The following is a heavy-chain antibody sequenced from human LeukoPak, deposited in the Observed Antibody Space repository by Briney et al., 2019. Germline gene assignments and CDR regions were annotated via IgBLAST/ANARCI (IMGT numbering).Heavy chain of an antibody. CDR2: IYYSGST. J-gene: IGHJ5*02. Sequence: SETLSLTCTVSGGSISSGGYYWSWIRQHPGKGLEWIGYIYYSGSTYYNPSLKSRVTISVDTSKNQFSLKLSSVTAADTAVYYCAREKNWNYASDWFDPWGQGTLVTVSS. D-gene: IGHD1-7*01. V-gene: IGHV4-31*03. CDR3: AREKNWNYASDWFDP. CDR1: GGSISSGGYY.